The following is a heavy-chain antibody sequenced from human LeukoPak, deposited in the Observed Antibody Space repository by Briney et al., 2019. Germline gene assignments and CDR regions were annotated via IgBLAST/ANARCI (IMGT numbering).Heavy chain of an antibody. J-gene: IGHJ4*02. CDR3: ARESSSGWYESVV. D-gene: IGHD6-19*01. Sequence: SETLSLTCTVSGGSISSYYWSWIRQPPGKGLEGIGYIYYSGSTNYNPSLKSRVTISVDTSKNQFSLKLSSVTAADTAVYYCARESSSGWYESVVWGQGTLVTVSS. CDR1: GGSISSYY. CDR2: IYYSGST. V-gene: IGHV4-59*01.